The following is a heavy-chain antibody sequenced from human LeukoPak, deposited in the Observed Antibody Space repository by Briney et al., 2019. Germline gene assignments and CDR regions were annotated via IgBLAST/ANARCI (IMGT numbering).Heavy chain of an antibody. Sequence: GASVKVSCKASGYTFTSYDINWVRQDTGQGLEWMGWMNPNRGNTGYAQKFQGRVTMTRNTTIRTAYMELSSLRSEDTAVYYCTIGAKLTDYYDSSGYLFAFDIWGQGTMVTVSS. J-gene: IGHJ3*02. D-gene: IGHD3-22*01. V-gene: IGHV1-8*01. CDR3: TIGAKLTDYYDSSGYLFAFDI. CDR2: MNPNRGNT. CDR1: GYTFTSYD.